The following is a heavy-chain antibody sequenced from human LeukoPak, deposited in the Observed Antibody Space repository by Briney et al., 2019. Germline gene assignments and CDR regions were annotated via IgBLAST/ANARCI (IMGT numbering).Heavy chain of an antibody. CDR3: ARDRHKYNYDSGGYPPY. V-gene: IGHV3-11*04. CDR1: GFTFSDYY. D-gene: IGHD3-22*01. CDR2: ISSSGSTI. Sequence: GGSLRLSCAASGFTFSDYYMSWIRQAPGKGLEWVSYISSSGSTIYYADSVKGRFTISRDNAKNSLYLQMNTLRAEDTAVYYCARDRHKYNYDSGGYPPYWGQGTLVTVSS. J-gene: IGHJ4*02.